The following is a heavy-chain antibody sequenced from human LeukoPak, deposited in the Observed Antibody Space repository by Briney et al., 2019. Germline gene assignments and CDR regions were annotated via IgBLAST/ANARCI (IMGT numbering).Heavy chain of an antibody. CDR2: IKEDGSEK. D-gene: IGHD6-19*01. J-gene: IGHJ4*02. CDR3: AREGNSGWYYDY. V-gene: IGHV3-7*01. CDR1: GFTFSNYW. Sequence: GGSLRLSCAASGFTFSNYWMSWVRQAPGKGLEWVANIKEDGSEKYYVDSVKGRFTISRDNAKNSLYLQMNSLRAEDTAVYYCAREGNSGWYYDYRGQGTLVTVSS.